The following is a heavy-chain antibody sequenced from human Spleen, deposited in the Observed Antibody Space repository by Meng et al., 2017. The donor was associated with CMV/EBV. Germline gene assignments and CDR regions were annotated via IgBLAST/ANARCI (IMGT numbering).Heavy chain of an antibody. J-gene: IGHJ5*02. Sequence: WVRQAPGKGLEWIGSIYYSGSTYYNPSLKSRVTISVDTSKNQFSLKLSSVTAADTAVYYCARGINWFDPWGQGTLVTVSS. CDR3: ARGINWFDP. V-gene: IGHV4-39*07. CDR2: IYYSGST.